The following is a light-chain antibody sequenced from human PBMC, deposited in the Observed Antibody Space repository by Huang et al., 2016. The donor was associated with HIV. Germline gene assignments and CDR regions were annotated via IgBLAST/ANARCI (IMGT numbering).Light chain of an antibody. J-gene: IGKJ5*01. CDR3: QQTYSTAIT. V-gene: IGKV1-39*01. CDR2: AAS. Sequence: DIQMTQSPSSLSASVGDRVTITCRASQRISTYLNWYQQKPGKAPKLLIFAASTLQSGVPSTFSVSGSGTDFTLTISSLQPEDFATYYCQQTYSTAITFGQGTRLEIK. CDR1: QRISTY.